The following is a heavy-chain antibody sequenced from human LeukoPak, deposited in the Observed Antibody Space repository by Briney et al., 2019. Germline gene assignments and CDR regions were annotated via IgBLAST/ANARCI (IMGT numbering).Heavy chain of an antibody. J-gene: IGHJ4*02. D-gene: IGHD3-10*01. CDR1: GGSISSYY. CDR2: IYYSGST. CDR3: AREGYYGSGSYYDY. V-gene: IGHV4-59*01. Sequence: SETLSLTCTVSGGSISSYYWSWIRQPPGKGLEWIGYIYYSGSTNYNPSPKSRVTISVDTSKNQFSLKLSSVTAADTAVYYCAREGYYGSGSYYDYWGQGTLVTVSS.